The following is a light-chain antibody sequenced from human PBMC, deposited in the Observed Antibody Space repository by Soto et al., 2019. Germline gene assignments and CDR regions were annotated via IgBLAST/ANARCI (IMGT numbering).Light chain of an antibody. V-gene: IGKV3-15*01. CDR2: DTS. J-gene: IGKJ1*01. Sequence: EIVMTQSPATLSVSPGERATLSCRASQSVSSNLAWYQQKPGQTPRLLIYDTSIRATGVPARFSGSRSGAEFTLTISSLQSEDFAVYYCQQYNNWPRTFGQGTKVDIK. CDR3: QQYNNWPRT. CDR1: QSVSSN.